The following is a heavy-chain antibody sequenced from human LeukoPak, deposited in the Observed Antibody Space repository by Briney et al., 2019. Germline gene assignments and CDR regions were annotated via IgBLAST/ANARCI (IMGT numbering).Heavy chain of an antibody. CDR2: ISYNGAFI. D-gene: IGHD1-1*01. CDR3: AKVRGTLSSHFFFDY. V-gene: IGHV3-9*01. CDR1: GFSFGEYA. Sequence: GGSLRLSCAASGFSFGEYAMHCVRQAPGKGLEWLSIISYNGAFIDYADSVKGRFTVSRDNAENSLFLHMNSLRPEDTAFYYCAKVRGTLSSHFFFDYWGQGIRVTVSS. J-gene: IGHJ4*02.